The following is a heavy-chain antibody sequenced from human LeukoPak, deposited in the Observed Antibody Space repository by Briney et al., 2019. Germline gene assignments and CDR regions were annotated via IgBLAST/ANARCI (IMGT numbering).Heavy chain of an antibody. CDR2: IIPILGIA. J-gene: IGHJ3*02. CDR1: GGTFSSYA. CDR3: ARDVERRFGAPAAFDI. V-gene: IGHV1-69*04. D-gene: IGHD1-1*01. Sequence: GSSVKVSCKASGGTFSSYAISWVRRAPGQGLEWMGRIIPILGIANYAQKFQGRVTITADKSTSTAYMELSSLRSEDTAVYYCARDVERRFGAPAAFDIWGQGTMVTVSS.